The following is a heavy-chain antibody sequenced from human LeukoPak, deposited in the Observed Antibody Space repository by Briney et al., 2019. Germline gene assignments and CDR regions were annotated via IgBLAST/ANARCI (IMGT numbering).Heavy chain of an antibody. CDR2: ISAYNGNT. V-gene: IGHV1-18*01. J-gene: IGHJ3*02. CDR3: ARDDELLRPEAFDI. Sequence: ASVKVSCKASGYTFTSYGISWVRQAPGQGLEWMGWISAYNGNTNYAQRLQGRVTMTTDTSTSTAYMELRSLRSDDTAVYYCARDDELLRPEAFDIWGQGTMVTVSS. CDR1: GYTFTSYG. D-gene: IGHD1-26*01.